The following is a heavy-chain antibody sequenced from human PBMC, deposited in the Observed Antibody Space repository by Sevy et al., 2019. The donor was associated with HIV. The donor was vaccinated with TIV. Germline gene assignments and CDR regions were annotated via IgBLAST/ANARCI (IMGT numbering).Heavy chain of an antibody. CDR3: ARYCISTSPHNWFDP. Sequence: SETLSLTCTVSGGSISSGDYYWSWMRQPPGKGLEWIGYIYYSGTTYYNPSLKSRVTISVDTSKNHFSLNLNSVTAADTAGNYCARYCISTSPHNWFDPWGQGTLVTVSS. D-gene: IGHD2-2*01. V-gene: IGHV4-30-4*01. CDR2: IYYSGTT. J-gene: IGHJ5*02. CDR1: GGSISSGDYY.